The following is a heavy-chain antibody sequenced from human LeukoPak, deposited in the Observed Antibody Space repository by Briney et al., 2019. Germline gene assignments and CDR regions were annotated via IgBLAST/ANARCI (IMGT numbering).Heavy chain of an antibody. V-gene: IGHV4-61*01. CDR1: GGSVSSGSYY. Sequence: SETLSLTCTVSGGSVSSGSYYWSWIRQPPGKGLEWIGYIYYSGSTNYNPSLKSRVTISVDTSKNQFSLKLSSVTAADTAVYYCARQAQEGGYYTRGQGTLVTVSS. CDR2: IYYSGST. J-gene: IGHJ4*02. D-gene: IGHD3-22*01. CDR3: ARQAQEGGYYT.